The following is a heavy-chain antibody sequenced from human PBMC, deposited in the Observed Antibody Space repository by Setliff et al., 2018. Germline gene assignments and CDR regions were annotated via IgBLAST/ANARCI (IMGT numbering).Heavy chain of an antibody. V-gene: IGHV1-18*01. J-gene: IGHJ4*02. CDR2: INNYNFNT. D-gene: IGHD3-22*01. CDR3: ARINFYVSSGYYYAPEL. CDR1: GFTFTDYG. Sequence: GASVKVSCKSSGFTFTDYGITWVRQVPGQGLEWMGWINNYNFNTQYAQKFQARVTVTTDTSTTTAYMELRSLRADDTAVYYCARINFYVSSGYYYAPELWGQGTTVTVS.